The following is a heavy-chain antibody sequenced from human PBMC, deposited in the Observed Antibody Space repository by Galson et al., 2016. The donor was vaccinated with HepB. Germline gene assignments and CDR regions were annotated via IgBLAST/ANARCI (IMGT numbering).Heavy chain of an antibody. Sequence: SLRLSCAASGFTFSSNAMHWVRQAPGKGLVWVSRINRDESSTSYADYVKGRFTIARDNAKNTLYLQMNSLRAEDTAVYYCARDPSYYSGMDVWGQGTTVTVSS. CDR3: ARDPSYYSGMDV. CDR1: GFTFSSNA. CDR2: INRDESST. V-gene: IGHV3-74*01. J-gene: IGHJ6*02.